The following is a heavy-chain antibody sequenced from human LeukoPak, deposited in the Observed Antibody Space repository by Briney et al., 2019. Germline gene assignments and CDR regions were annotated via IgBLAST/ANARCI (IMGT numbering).Heavy chain of an antibody. CDR3: ARDAVARRFDP. CDR2: IYYSGST. D-gene: IGHD5-12*01. J-gene: IGHJ5*02. Sequence: SETLSLTCTVSGGSISSHYWSWIRQPPGKGLEWIGYIYYSGSTNYNPSLKSRVTISVDTSKNQFSLKLSSVTAADTAVYYCARDAVARRFDPWGQGTLVTVSS. V-gene: IGHV4-59*11. CDR1: GGSISSHY.